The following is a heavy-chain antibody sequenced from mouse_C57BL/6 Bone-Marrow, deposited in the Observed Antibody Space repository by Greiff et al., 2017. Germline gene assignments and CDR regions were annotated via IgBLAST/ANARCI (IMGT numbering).Heavy chain of an antibody. CDR1: GFTFSSYG. V-gene: IGHV5-6*01. Sequence: EVQLVESGGDLVKPGGSLKLSCAASGFTFSSYGMSWVRQTPDKRLEWVATISSGGSYTYYPDSVKGRFTISRDNAKNNLYLQMSHLKSEDTAMYYCARDDVVSHFDYWGQGTTLTVSS. CDR2: ISSGGSYT. CDR3: ARDDVVSHFDY. D-gene: IGHD1-1*01. J-gene: IGHJ2*01.